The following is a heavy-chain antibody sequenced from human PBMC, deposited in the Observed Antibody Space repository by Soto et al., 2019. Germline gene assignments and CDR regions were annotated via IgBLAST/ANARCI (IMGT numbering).Heavy chain of an antibody. CDR1: GYTFTSYG. J-gene: IGHJ6*02. Sequence: ASVKVSCKASGYTFTSYGISWVRHAPGQGLEWMGWISAYNGNTNYAQKLQGRVTMTTDTSTSTAYMELRSLRSDDTAVYYCARDRPNYDILTGYPGPYYYYGMDVWGQGTTVTVSS. CDR2: ISAYNGNT. D-gene: IGHD3-9*01. CDR3: ARDRPNYDILTGYPGPYYYYGMDV. V-gene: IGHV1-18*01.